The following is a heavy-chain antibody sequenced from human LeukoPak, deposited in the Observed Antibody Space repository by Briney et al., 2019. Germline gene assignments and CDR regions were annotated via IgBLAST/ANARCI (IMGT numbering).Heavy chain of an antibody. V-gene: IGHV1-24*01. D-gene: IGHD3-3*01. J-gene: IGHJ4*02. CDR2: FDPEDGET. Sequence: ASVKVSCKVSGYTLTELSMHWVRQAPGKGLEWMGGFDPEDGETIYAQKFQGRVTMTEDTSTDTAYMELSSLRSEDTAVYYCATETNPYYDFWSGYPQFDYWGQGTLVTVSS. CDR3: ATETNPYYDFWSGYPQFDY. CDR1: GYTLTELS.